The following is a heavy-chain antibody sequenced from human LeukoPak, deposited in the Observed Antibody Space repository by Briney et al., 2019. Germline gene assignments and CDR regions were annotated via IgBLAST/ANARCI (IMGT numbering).Heavy chain of an antibody. D-gene: IGHD6-13*01. CDR2: ISGSGTST. V-gene: IGHV3-23*01. Sequence: SGGSLRLSCAASGFTFTTYAMNWVRQAPGKGLEWVSAISGSGTSTFYADSVKGRFTISRDNSKNTLYLQMNSLRADDTAVYYRAKDKRKQQLFPEYWGQGTLVTVSS. J-gene: IGHJ4*02. CDR3: AKDKRKQQLFPEY. CDR1: GFTFTTYA.